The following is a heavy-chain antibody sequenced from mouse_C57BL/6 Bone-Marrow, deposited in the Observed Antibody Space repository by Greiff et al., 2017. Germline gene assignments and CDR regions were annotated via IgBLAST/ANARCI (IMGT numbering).Heavy chain of an antibody. CDR2: ISYDGSN. V-gene: IGHV3-6*01. CDR1: GYSITSGYY. CDR3: ARAGGNLFAY. J-gene: IGHJ3*01. Sequence: EVKLQESGPGLVKPSQSLSLTCSVTGYSITSGYYWNWIRQFPGNKLEWMGYISYDGSNNYNPSLKNRISITRDTSKNQFFLKLNSVTTEDTATYYCARAGGNLFAYWGQGTLVTVSA. D-gene: IGHD2-1*01.